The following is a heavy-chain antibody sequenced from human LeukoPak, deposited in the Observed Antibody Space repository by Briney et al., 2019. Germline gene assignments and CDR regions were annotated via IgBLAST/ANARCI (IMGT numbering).Heavy chain of an antibody. CDR3: ARDNKSNWYDP. CDR1: GDTFTGYG. V-gene: IGHV1-18*01. D-gene: IGHD2/OR15-2a*01. Sequence: ASVKVSCKASGDTFTGYGTGWVRLAPGQGLKWMGWISAYNGNTNYAQKLQGRVTMTTNTSTSTAYMELRSLRSDDTAVHLCARDNKSNWYDPWGQGTLVTVSS. J-gene: IGHJ5*02. CDR2: ISAYNGNT.